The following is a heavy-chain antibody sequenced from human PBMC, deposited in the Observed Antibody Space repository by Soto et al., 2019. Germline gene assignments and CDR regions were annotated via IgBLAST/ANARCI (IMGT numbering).Heavy chain of an antibody. CDR3: ARNFDIAATGTAFDS. CDR1: GGSISGHY. V-gene: IGHV4-4*07. J-gene: IGHJ4*02. CDR2: IYSSGTT. D-gene: IGHD6-13*01. Sequence: SETLSLTCSVSGGSISGHYWSWIRLPAGRRLQWVGRIYSSGTTNYNPSLKCRVRMSVDTDRNSFSLRLDSVTAADTAVYYCARNFDIAATGTAFDSWGRGVLVTVSS.